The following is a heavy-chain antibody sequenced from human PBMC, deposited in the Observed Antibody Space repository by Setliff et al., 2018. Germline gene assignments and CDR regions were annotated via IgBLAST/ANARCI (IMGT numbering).Heavy chain of an antibody. J-gene: IGHJ4*02. CDR1: GGSFSGYY. CDR2: INHSGST. V-gene: IGHV4-34*01. Sequence: PSETLSLTCAVYGGSFSGYYWSWIRQPPGKGLEWIGEINHSGSTYYNPSLKSRVTISVDTSKNQFSLKLSSVTAADTAVYYCARHSSRPYWGQGTLVTVSS. CDR3: ARHSSRPY.